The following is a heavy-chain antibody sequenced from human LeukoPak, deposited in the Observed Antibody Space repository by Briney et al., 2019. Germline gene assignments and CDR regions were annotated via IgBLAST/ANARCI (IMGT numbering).Heavy chain of an antibody. CDR2: ISAYNGNT. CDR1: GYTFTSYG. J-gene: IGHJ6*04. V-gene: IGHV1-18*04. CDR3: ARDGPGEAAAGYYYYGMDV. Sequence: RASVKVSCKASGYTFTSYGISWVRQAPGQGLEWMGWISAYNGNTNYAQKLQGRVTMTTDTSTSTAYMELRSLRSDDTAVYYCARDGPGEAAAGYYYYGMDVWGKGTTVTVFS. D-gene: IGHD6-13*01.